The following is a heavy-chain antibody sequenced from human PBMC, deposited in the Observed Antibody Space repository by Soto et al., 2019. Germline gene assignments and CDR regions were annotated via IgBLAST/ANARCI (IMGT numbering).Heavy chain of an antibody. D-gene: IGHD1-26*01. CDR1: GGTFSSYA. CDR2: IIPIFGTA. J-gene: IGHJ5*02. V-gene: IGHV1-69*13. Sequence: ASVKVSCKASGGTFSSYAISWVRQAPGQGLEWMGGIIPIFGTANYAQKFQGRVTITADESTSTAYMELSSLRSEDTAVYYCARGNKSGSYYWFDPWGQGTLVTVSS. CDR3: ARGNKSGSYYWFDP.